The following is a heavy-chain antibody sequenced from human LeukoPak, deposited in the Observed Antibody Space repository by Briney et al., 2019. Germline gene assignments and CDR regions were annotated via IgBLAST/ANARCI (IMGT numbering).Heavy chain of an antibody. CDR1: GGSISGYY. J-gene: IGHJ4*02. V-gene: IGHV4-59*08. Sequence: KPSETLSLTCTVSGGSISGYYWSWIRQPPGKGLEWIGYIYFSGSTKYSPSLKSRVTMSVDTSKNQFSLKLTSVTAADTAVYYCARYYCSGTCYHFDYWGQGTLVTVSS. CDR3: ARYYCSGTCYHFDY. D-gene: IGHD2-2*01. CDR2: IYFSGST.